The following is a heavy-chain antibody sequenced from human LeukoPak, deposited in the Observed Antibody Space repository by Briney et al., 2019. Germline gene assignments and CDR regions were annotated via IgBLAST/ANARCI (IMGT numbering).Heavy chain of an antibody. CDR1: GFTVDDYG. V-gene: IGHV3-23*01. CDR3: AKGDTITNIDY. CDR2: ICGSGGST. J-gene: IGHJ4*02. Sequence: PGGSLRLSCAASGFTVDDYGMSWVRQAPGKGLDWVSAICGSGGSTYYADSVKGRFTISRDNSKNTLYLQMNSLRADDTAVYYCAKGDTITNIDYWGQGTLVTVSS. D-gene: IGHD1-20*01.